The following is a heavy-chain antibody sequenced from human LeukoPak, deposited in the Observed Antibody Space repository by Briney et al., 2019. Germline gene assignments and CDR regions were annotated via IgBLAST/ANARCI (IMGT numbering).Heavy chain of an antibody. V-gene: IGHV3-74*01. CDR2: INSDGSST. CDR1: GFTFSSYW. D-gene: IGHD6-13*01. CDR3: ARGIAAAGTFWFGDY. J-gene: IGHJ4*02. Sequence: GGSLSLSCAASGFTFSSYWMHWVRQAPGKGLVWVSRINSDGSSTSYADSVKGRFTISRDNAKNTLYLQMNSLRAEDTAVYYCARGIAAAGTFWFGDYWGQGTLVTVSS.